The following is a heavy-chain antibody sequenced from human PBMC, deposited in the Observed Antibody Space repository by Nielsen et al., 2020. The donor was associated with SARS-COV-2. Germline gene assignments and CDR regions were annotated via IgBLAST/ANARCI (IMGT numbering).Heavy chain of an antibody. CDR2: IYYSGST. CDR3: ARGVDSGSQVGFDP. Sequence: SETLSLTCTVSGGSISSYYWSWIRQPPGKGPEWIGYIYYSGSTNYNPSLKSRVTISVDTSKNQFSLKLSSVTAADTAVYYCARGVDSGSQVGFDPWGQGTLVTVSS. CDR1: GGSISSYY. D-gene: IGHD1-26*01. J-gene: IGHJ5*02. V-gene: IGHV4-59*01.